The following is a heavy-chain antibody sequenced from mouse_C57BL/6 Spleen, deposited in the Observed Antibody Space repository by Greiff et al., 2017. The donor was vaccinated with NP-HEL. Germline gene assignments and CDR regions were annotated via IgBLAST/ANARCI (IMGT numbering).Heavy chain of an antibody. D-gene: IGHD1-3*01. Sequence: VQLQQSGAELVRPGASVKLSCTASGFNIKDYYMHWVKQRPEQGLEWIGRLDTEDGDTEYAPKFQSKATMTADTSSNTAYLQLSSLTSEDTAVYYCTTSKWTWFAYWGQGTLVTVSA. CDR2: LDTEDGDT. V-gene: IGHV14-1*01. CDR1: GFNIKDYY. J-gene: IGHJ3*01. CDR3: TTSKWTWFAY.